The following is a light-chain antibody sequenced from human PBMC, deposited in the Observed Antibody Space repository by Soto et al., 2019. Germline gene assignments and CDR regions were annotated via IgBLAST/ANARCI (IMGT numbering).Light chain of an antibody. J-gene: IGKJ1*01. CDR3: EESGSSPRT. Sequence: NVLTQSPGTLSLSPGERATLSCRASQSVSSSYLAWYQQKPGQAPRLLIYGASSRATGIPDRFSGSGSGTDFTLTISRLEPEDFAVYYCEESGSSPRTFGEGTKVDIK. CDR1: QSVSSSY. CDR2: GAS. V-gene: IGKV3-20*01.